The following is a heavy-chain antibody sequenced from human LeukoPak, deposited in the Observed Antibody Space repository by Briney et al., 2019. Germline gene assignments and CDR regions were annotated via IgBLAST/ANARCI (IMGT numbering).Heavy chain of an antibody. D-gene: IGHD1-1*01. CDR1: GGSFSGYY. Sequence: SETLSLTCAVYGGSFSGYYWSWIRQPPGKGLEWIGEINHSGSTNYNPSLKSRVTISVDTSKNQFSLKLSSVTAADTAVYYCARDKKAEYNWNDSRNCYYYGMDVWGQGTTVTVSS. J-gene: IGHJ6*02. V-gene: IGHV4-34*01. CDR2: INHSGST. CDR3: ARDKKAEYNWNDSRNCYYYGMDV.